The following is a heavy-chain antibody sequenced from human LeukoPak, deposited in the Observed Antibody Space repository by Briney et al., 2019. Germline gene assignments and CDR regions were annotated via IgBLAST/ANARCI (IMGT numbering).Heavy chain of an antibody. CDR3: ARVSGSPTLNWFDP. D-gene: IGHD6-13*01. J-gene: IGHJ5*02. V-gene: IGHV1-18*04. Sequence: ASVKVSCKASGYTFTCYYMHWVRQAPGQGLEWMGWISAYNGNTNYAQKLQGRVTMTTDTSTSTAYMELRSLRSDDTAVYYCARVSGSPTLNWFDPWGQGTLVTVSS. CDR2: ISAYNGNT. CDR1: GYTFTCYY.